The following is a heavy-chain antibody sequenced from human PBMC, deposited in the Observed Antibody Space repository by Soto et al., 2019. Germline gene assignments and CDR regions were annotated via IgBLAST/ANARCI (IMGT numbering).Heavy chain of an antibody. J-gene: IGHJ6*02. D-gene: IGHD5-12*01. Sequence: PVGSLRLSCAASGFTFSDYYMYWIRQAPGKGLEWVSYISYSSSTIYYADSVKGRFTISRDNAKNSLYLQMNSLRAEDTAVYYCARDVATITIYYGMDVWGQGTTVTVSS. CDR3: ARDVATITIYYGMDV. V-gene: IGHV3-11*01. CDR2: ISYSSSTI. CDR1: GFTFSDYY.